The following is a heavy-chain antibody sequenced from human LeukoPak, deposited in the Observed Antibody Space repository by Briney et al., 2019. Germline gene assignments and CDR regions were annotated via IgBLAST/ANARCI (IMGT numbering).Heavy chain of an antibody. V-gene: IGHV3-30*02. CDR3: AKDYAGGDIVVVPAAPGSYFQH. CDR2: IRYDGSNK. CDR1: GFTFSSYG. J-gene: IGHJ1*01. D-gene: IGHD2-2*01. Sequence: GGSLRLSCAASGFTFSSYGMHWVRQAPGKGLEWVAFIRYDGSNKYYADSVKGRFTISRDNSKNTLYLQMNSLRAEDTAVYYCAKDYAGGDIVVVPAAPGSYFQHWGQGTLVTVSS.